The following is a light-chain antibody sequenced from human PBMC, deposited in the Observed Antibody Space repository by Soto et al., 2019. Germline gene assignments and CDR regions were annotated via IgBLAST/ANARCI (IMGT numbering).Light chain of an antibody. V-gene: IGLV2-23*02. CDR3: CSYAGSNSLI. CDR1: SSDVGGYDL. Sequence: QSALTQPASVSGSPGQSITISCTGTSSDVGGYDLVSWYQQHPGKAPKLIIYEVNKRPSGISNRFSGSKSGNTASLTISGLQAEDEAEYDCCSYAGSNSLIFGGGTKLTVL. CDR2: EVN. J-gene: IGLJ2*01.